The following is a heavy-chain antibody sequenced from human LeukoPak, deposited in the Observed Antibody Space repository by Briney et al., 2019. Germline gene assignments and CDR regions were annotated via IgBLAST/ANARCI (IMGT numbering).Heavy chain of an antibody. CDR2: ITGSGGTT. Sequence: PGGSLRLSCAASGFTFSSQAMSWVRQAPGKGLEWVSTITGSGGTTKYADSVKGRFTISRDNSKNTLDLQMNGLRAEDTAIFYCAKDLSPESNRLSPFDYWGQGTLVTVSS. V-gene: IGHV3-23*01. CDR1: GFTFSSQA. J-gene: IGHJ4*02. D-gene: IGHD3-16*02. CDR3: AKDLSPESNRLSPFDY.